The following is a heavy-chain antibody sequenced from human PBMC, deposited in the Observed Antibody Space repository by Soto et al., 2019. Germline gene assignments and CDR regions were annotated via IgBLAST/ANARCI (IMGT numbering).Heavy chain of an antibody. V-gene: IGHV4-30-4*01. J-gene: IGHJ5*02. Sequence: QVQLQESGPGLVKPSQTLSLTCTVSGGPISSGDYYWSWIRQPPGKGLEWIGYIYHSGSTYYNPSLKSRVPMPVXXSKNQFSLKLSSVTAADTAVYYCARERPDGARLDPWGQGTLVTVSS. CDR3: ARERPDGARLDP. CDR1: GGPISSGDYY. D-gene: IGHD6-6*01. CDR2: IYHSGST.